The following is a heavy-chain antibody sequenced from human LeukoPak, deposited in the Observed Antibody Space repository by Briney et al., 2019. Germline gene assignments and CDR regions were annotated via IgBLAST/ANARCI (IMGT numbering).Heavy chain of an antibody. J-gene: IGHJ5*02. D-gene: IGHD6-6*01. CDR3: ARDLDSSSSQGWFDP. CDR1: GGTFSSYA. V-gene: IGHV1-69*05. Sequence: SVKISCKASGGTFSSYAISWVRQAPGQGLEWMGGIIPIFGTANYAQKFQGRVTITTDESTSTAYMELSSLRSEDTAVYYCARDLDSSSSQGWFDPWGQGTLVTVSS. CDR2: IIPIFGTA.